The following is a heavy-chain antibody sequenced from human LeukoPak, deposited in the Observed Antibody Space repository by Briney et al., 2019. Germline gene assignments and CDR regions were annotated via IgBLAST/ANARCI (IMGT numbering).Heavy chain of an antibody. V-gene: IGHV4-28*06. J-gene: IGHJ4*02. CDR2: IYYSGTT. Sequence: SETLSLTCAVSGYSISSSDWWGWIRQSPGKGLEWIGYIYYSGTTNYNPSLKSRVTMSVDTSKNQFSLKLRSVTALDTAVYYCARKIASIGYFDYWGQGTLVTVSS. CDR1: GYSISSSDW. D-gene: IGHD6-13*01. CDR3: ARKIASIGYFDY.